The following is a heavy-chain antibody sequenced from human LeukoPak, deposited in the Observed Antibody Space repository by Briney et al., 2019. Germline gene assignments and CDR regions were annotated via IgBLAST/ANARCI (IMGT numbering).Heavy chain of an antibody. CDR1: GFTFSDYW. CDR3: ARVYSGTYYWDLDF. V-gene: IGHV3-74*01. Sequence: GGSLRLSCAASGFTFSDYWMHWVRQAPGKGLVWVSRVNSDGSSTTYADSVKGRFTISRDNAKNTLYLQMNSLRAEDTALYYCARVYSGTYYWDLDFWGQGTLVSVSS. J-gene: IGHJ4*02. CDR2: VNSDGSST. D-gene: IGHD1-26*01.